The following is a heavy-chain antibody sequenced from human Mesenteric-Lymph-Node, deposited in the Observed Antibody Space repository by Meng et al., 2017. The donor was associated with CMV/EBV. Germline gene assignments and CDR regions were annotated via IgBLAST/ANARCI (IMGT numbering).Heavy chain of an antibody. CDR3: ASFKQQLAGGTYWYFDL. J-gene: IGHJ2*01. V-gene: IGHV3-66*02. D-gene: IGHD6-13*01. Sequence: GGSLRLSCAASGFTVNNNDMSWVRQAPGKGLEWVSFIYGGVTTSYADSVKGRLTISRDNSRNTLYLQMNSLRAEDTAVYYCASFKQQLAGGTYWYFDLWGRGTLVTVSS. CDR2: IYGGVTT. CDR1: GFTVNNND.